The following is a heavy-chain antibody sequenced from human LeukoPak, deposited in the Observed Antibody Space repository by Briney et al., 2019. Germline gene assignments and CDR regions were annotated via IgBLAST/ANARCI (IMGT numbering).Heavy chain of an antibody. CDR1: GFTLSSYA. Sequence: GGSLRLSCAVSGFTLSSYAMLWVRHAPGGGREWVAFISYGASNKYYTQPVKGGFTISRDNSKIPLYPQMNSLRAEDTAVYYCARSYCTDGSCESLDYWGQGTLVSVSS. V-gene: IGHV3-30-3*01. CDR2: ISYGASNK. J-gene: IGHJ4*02. D-gene: IGHD2-15*01. CDR3: ARSYCTDGSCESLDY.